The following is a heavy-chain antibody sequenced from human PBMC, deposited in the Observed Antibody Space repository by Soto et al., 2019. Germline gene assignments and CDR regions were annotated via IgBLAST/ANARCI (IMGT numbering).Heavy chain of an antibody. Sequence: QVQLVQSGAEVKKPGASVKVSCKTSGYTFTGYYIHWVRQAPGQGLEWMALINPNSGDTNYGHKFQGRVTLTRDTSINTVYMEVTSLRFDDTGVYYCAVAGLPFEYWGQGTLVTVFS. CDR3: AVAGLPFEY. CDR2: INPNSGDT. J-gene: IGHJ4*02. D-gene: IGHD6-19*01. CDR1: GYTFTGYY. V-gene: IGHV1-2*02.